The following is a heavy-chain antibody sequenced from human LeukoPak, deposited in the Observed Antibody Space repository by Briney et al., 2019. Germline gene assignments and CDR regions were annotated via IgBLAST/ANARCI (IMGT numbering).Heavy chain of an antibody. D-gene: IGHD3-22*01. Sequence: PSETLSLTCAVYGGSFSGYYWSWIRQPPGKGLEWIGEINHSGSTNYNPSLKSRVTISVDTSKNQFSLKLSSVTAADTAVYYCARNYYDSSGYYPNWFDPWGQGTLVTVSS. CDR2: INHSGST. V-gene: IGHV4-34*01. J-gene: IGHJ5*02. CDR1: GGSFSGYY. CDR3: ARNYYDSSGYYPNWFDP.